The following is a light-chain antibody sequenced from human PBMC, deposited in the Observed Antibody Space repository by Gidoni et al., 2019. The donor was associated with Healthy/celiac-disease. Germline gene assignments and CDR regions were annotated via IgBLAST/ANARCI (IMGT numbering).Light chain of an antibody. CDR1: NIGSKS. CDR3: QVWDSSSDRGVV. CDR2: DDS. V-gene: IGLV3-21*02. J-gene: IGLJ2*01. Sequence: SYVLPQPPSVSVAPGQTARITCGGNNIGSKSVHWYQQKPGQAPVLVVYDDSDRPSGVPERLSGANSGNTATLTISRVEAGDEADYYCQVWDSSSDRGVVFGGGTKLTGL.